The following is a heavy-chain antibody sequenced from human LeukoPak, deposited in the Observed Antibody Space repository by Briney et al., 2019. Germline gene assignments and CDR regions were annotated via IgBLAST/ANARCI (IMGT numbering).Heavy chain of an antibody. D-gene: IGHD3-3*01. CDR3: ARGRSHDFWSGYYF. V-gene: IGHV1-8*01. J-gene: IGHJ4*02. CDR1: GYTFTSYD. Sequence: ASVKVSCKASGYTFTSYDINWVRQATGQGLEWMGWMNPNGGNTGYAQKFQGRVTMTRNTSISTAYMELSSLRSEDTAVYYCARGRSHDFWSGYYFWGQGTLVTVSS. CDR2: MNPNGGNT.